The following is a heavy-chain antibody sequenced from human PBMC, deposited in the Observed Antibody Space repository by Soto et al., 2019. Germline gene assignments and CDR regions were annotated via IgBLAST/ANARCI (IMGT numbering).Heavy chain of an antibody. J-gene: IGHJ4*02. V-gene: IGHV3-23*01. CDR2: ISGSGDYT. CDR3: AKDTYYHDSSGYYVFDY. Sequence: PGGSLRLSCAASGFTFNNYAMIWVRQAPGRGLEWVSGISGSGDYTYYADSVKGRFTISRDNSKNTLDLQMNSLRAEDTAVYYCAKDTYYHDSSGYYVFDYWGPGTLVTVSS. D-gene: IGHD3-22*01. CDR1: GFTFNNYA.